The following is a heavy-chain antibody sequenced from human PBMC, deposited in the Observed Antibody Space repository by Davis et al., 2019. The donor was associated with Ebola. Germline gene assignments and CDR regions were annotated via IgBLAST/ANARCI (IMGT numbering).Heavy chain of an antibody. Sequence: GESLKISCAASGFSFSSYWMSWVRQAPGKGLEWVANIKQDGSEKYYVDSVEGRFTISRDNAKNSLYLQMNSLRAEDTAVYYCAKGVVGFLEWLSFDYWGQATLVTVSS. J-gene: IGHJ4*02. CDR3: AKGVVGFLEWLSFDY. V-gene: IGHV3-7*03. CDR2: IKQDGSEK. D-gene: IGHD3-3*01. CDR1: GFSFSSYW.